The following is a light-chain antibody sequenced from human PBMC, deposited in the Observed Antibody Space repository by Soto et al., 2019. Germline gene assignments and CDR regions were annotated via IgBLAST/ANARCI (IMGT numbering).Light chain of an antibody. CDR2: KAS. CDR1: HTMSSW. V-gene: IGKV1-5*03. Sequence: IRMTLYPTTLSASVGDRVTITCRASHTMSSWLAWYQKKPGKAPKLLIFKASSLQTGVPSKLRGSGSGTEFTITISSMKPDDFETYYCQQYDSSTWTFGHGTKVDIK. J-gene: IGKJ1*01. CDR3: QQYDSSTWT.